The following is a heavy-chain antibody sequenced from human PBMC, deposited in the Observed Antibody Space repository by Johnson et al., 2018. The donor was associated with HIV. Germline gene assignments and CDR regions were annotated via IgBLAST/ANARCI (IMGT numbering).Heavy chain of an antibody. CDR3: AREGDGLRVSDDAFDI. J-gene: IGHJ3*02. D-gene: IGHD3-16*01. V-gene: IGHV3-30*19. CDR2: IWYDGSNK. Sequence: QVQLVESGGGVVQPGRSLRLSCAASRFTFSSYAIHWVRQAPGKGLEWVAVIWYDGSNKYYADSVKGRFTISRDNSKNTLYLQMNSLRAEDTAVYYCAREGDGLRVSDDAFDIWGQGTMVTVSS. CDR1: RFTFSSYA.